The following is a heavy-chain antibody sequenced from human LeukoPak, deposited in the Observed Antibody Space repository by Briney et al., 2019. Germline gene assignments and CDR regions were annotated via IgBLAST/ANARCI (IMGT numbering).Heavy chain of an antibody. Sequence: PGGPLTLSWSASGFTFTSYAMRWVRQAPGKGLGYVSAISSNGGSTYHADGVNCKFTISRDNSKNTLYLQMSSLRAEDTAVYYCVKDYDIVGWNWFDPWGQGTLVTVSS. CDR2: ISSNGGST. V-gene: IGHV3-64D*06. J-gene: IGHJ5*02. CDR1: GFTFTSYA. CDR3: VKDYDIVGWNWFDP. D-gene: IGHD2-21*01.